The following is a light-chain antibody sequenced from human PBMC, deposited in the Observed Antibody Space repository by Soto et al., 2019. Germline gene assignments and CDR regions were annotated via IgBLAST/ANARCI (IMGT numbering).Light chain of an antibody. V-gene: IGKV1-39*01. CDR2: TAS. CDR1: QSISTY. Sequence: DTQMTQSPSSLSTSVGDRVTITCRASQSISTYLNWYQQKPGKAPRLLIYTASRLQSGVSSRFSGSGSGTDFTLSISSLQPEDFGTYYCQQSYNTPRTFGQGTKVDIK. J-gene: IGKJ1*01. CDR3: QQSYNTPRT.